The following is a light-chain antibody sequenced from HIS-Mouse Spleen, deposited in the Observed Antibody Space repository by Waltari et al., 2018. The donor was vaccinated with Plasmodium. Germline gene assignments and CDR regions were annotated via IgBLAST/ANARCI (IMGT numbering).Light chain of an antibody. CDR3: QQYNSYSWT. CDR1: QSISSR. Sequence: DIQMTQSPSTLSASVGDRVTITCRASQSISSRLAWYQQKTGKAPKLLIYKASSLESGVPSRFSGSRSGTEFNLTISSLQPDDFTTYYCQQYNSYSWTFGQGAKVEIK. J-gene: IGKJ1*01. V-gene: IGKV1-5*03. CDR2: KAS.